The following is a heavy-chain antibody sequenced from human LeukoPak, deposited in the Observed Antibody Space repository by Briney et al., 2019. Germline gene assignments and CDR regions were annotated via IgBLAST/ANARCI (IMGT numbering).Heavy chain of an antibody. CDR2: IYYSGST. V-gene: IGHV4-39*07. Sequence: SETLSLTCTVSGGSISSSSYYWGWIRQPPGKGLEWIGSIYYSGSTNYNPSLKSRVTISVDTSKNQFSLKLSSVTAADTAVYYCARVRSGWLGHDAFDIWGQGTMVTVSS. D-gene: IGHD5-12*01. CDR1: GGSISSSSYY. CDR3: ARVRSGWLGHDAFDI. J-gene: IGHJ3*02.